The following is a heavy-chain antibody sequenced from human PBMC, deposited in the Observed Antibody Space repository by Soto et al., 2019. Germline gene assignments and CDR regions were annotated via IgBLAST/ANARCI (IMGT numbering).Heavy chain of an antibody. V-gene: IGHV4-30-4*01. Sequence: QVQLQESGPGLVKPSQTLSLTCTVSGGSISSGDYYWSWIRQPPGKGLEWIGYIYYSGGTYYNPSLTRRVTISLDTSTNQFSLKLSSVTAADTAVYYCARVRGDSSNYGMDVWGQGTTVTVS. J-gene: IGHJ6*02. CDR2: IYYSGGT. CDR1: GGSISSGDYY. D-gene: IGHD4-4*01. CDR3: ARVRGDSSNYGMDV.